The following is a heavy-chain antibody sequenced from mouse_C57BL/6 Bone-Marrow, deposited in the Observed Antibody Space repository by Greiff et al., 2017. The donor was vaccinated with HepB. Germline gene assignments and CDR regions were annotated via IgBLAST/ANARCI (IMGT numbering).Heavy chain of an antibody. V-gene: IGHV2-6*01. CDR1: GFSLTSYG. Sequence: QVQLKESGPGLVAPSQSLSITCTVSGFSLTSYGVDWVRQSPGKGLEWLGVIWGVGSTNYNSALKSRLSISKDNSKSQVFLKMNSLQTDDTAMYYCASEAYDYDGSWFAYLGQGTLVTVSA. J-gene: IGHJ3*01. CDR2: IWGVGST. CDR3: ASEAYDYDGSWFAY. D-gene: IGHD2-4*01.